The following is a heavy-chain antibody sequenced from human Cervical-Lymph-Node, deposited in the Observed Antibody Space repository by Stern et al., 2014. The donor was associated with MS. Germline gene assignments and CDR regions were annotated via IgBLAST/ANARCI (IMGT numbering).Heavy chain of an antibody. CDR3: ASNAYRYGYGVDD. D-gene: IGHD5-18*01. CDR2: VSPDECNE. J-gene: IGHJ4*02. Sequence: VKLVESGGGVVPPGRSLRLSCAVSGVTFSSRSMHWVRPAPDKGLEWVAIVSPDECNEYYAESVKCRFAIPIDNSPRTQHLQLHSLRPEDTAVYCCASNAYRYGYGVDDWGPGTLVTVSS. CDR1: GVTFSSRS. V-gene: IGHV3-30*09.